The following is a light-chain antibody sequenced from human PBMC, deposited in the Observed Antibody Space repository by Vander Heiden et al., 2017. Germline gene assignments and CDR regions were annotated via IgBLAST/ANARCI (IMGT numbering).Light chain of an antibody. J-gene: IGKJ2*01. CDR3: QQYHNWPPMYT. CDR1: QSVSSN. Sequence: EIVMTQSPATLSVSPGERATLSCRASQSVSSNLAWYQQKPGQGPRLLISGASTRATGVPARFSGSGSGTDSTLTISSLRSEDFAVYYCQQYHNWPPMYTFGQGTKLEIK. CDR2: GAS. V-gene: IGKV3-15*01.